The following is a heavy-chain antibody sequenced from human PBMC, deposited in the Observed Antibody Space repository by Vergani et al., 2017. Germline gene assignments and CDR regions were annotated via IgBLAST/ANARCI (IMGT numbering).Heavy chain of an antibody. J-gene: IGHJ2*01. CDR3: ARGGCSSTSCLNWYFDL. CDR2: IIPIFGTA. Sequence: QVQLVQSGAEVKKPGSSVKVSCKASGGTFSSYAISWVRRAPGQGLDWMGGIIPIFGTANYAQKFQGRVTITADKSTSTAYMELSSLRSEDTAVYYCARGGCSSTSCLNWYFDLWGRGTLVTVSS. D-gene: IGHD2-2*01. V-gene: IGHV1-69*14. CDR1: GGTFSSYA.